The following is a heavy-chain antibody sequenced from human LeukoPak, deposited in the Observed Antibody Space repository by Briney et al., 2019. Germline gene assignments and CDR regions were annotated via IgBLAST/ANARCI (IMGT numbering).Heavy chain of an antibody. Sequence: GGSLRLSCAASGFTASSNYVSWVRQAPGKGLEWVSVIYSGGSTYYADSVKGRFTISRDNSKNTLYLQMNSLRAEDTAVYYCARGGGYYDSSDWFDPWGQGTLVTVSS. CDR3: ARGGGYYDSSDWFDP. CDR2: IYSGGST. V-gene: IGHV3-66*02. CDR1: GFTASSNY. J-gene: IGHJ5*02. D-gene: IGHD3-22*01.